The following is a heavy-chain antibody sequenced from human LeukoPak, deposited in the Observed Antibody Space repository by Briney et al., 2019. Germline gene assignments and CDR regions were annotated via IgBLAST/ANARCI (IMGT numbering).Heavy chain of an antibody. CDR3: AKTSGSYYVFDY. J-gene: IGHJ4*02. D-gene: IGHD1-26*01. CDR2: ISGSGGST. CDR1: GFTFSSYA. Sequence: GGSLRLSCAASGFTFSSYAMSWVRQAPGKGLEWVSAISGSGGSTYYADSVKGQFTMSRDNSKNTLYLQMNSLRAEDTAVYYCAKTSGSYYVFDYWGQGTLVTVSS. V-gene: IGHV3-23*01.